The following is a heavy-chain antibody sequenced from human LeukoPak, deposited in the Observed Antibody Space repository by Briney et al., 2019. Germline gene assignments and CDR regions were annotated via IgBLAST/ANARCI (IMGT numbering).Heavy chain of an antibody. CDR1: GGSLSSGSYY. V-gene: IGHV4-61*02. Sequence: PSETLSLTCTVSGGSLSSGSYYWSWIRQPAGKGLEWIGRIYTSGSPNYNPSLKSRVTISVDTSKNQFPLKLSSVTAADTAVYYCAREEYGDSQTYWGQGTLVTVSS. CDR2: IYTSGSP. CDR3: AREEYGDSQTY. J-gene: IGHJ4*02. D-gene: IGHD4-17*01.